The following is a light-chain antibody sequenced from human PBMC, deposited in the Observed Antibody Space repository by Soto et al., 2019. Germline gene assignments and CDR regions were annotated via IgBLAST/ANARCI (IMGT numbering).Light chain of an antibody. J-gene: IGLJ2*01. CDR3: SSYSGSSVVI. CDR1: SSDVGAFSY. CDR2: EVN. V-gene: IGLV2-8*01. Sequence: QSALTQPPSASGSPGQSVTISCTGTSSDVGAFSYVSWYQQHPGKAPKLTIYEVNKRPSGVPDRFSGSKSGNTASLTVSGLQAEDEADYYCSSYSGSSVVIFGGGTKLTVL.